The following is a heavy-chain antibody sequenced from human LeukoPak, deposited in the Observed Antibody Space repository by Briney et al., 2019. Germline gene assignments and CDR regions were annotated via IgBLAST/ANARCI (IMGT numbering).Heavy chain of an antibody. CDR1: GFNFSSYD. J-gene: IGHJ5*02. CDR2: ISARSSSI. CDR3: ARVTDSTSWYARSDT. V-gene: IGHV3-48*01. Sequence: GGSLRLSCAASGFNFSSYDMNWVRQAPGRGLEWLSFISARSSSIKYADSVKGRFTISRDYAEKSLYLQMNGLRGDDTAVYYCARVTDSTSWYARSDTWGQGNLVTVSS. D-gene: IGHD6-13*01.